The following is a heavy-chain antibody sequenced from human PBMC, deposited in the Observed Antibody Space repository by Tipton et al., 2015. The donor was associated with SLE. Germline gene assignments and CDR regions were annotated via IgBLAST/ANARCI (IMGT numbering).Heavy chain of an antibody. CDR1: GGSFSGYY. CDR3: ARTLDSGYDQTAFDI. CDR2: INHSGST. Sequence: TLSLTCAVYGGSFSGYYWSWIRQPPGKGLEWIGEINHSGSTYYNPSLKSRVTISVDRSKNQFSLKLSSVTAADTAVYYCARTLDSGYDQTAFDIWGQGTMVTVSS. D-gene: IGHD5-12*01. J-gene: IGHJ3*02. V-gene: IGHV4-34*01.